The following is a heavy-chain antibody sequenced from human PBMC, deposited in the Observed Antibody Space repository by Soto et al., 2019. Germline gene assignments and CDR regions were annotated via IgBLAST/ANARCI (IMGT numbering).Heavy chain of an antibody. CDR3: ARDRAINMISTFDY. J-gene: IGHJ4*02. CDR1: GYTFTNYY. Sequence: ASVKVSCKSSGYTFTNYYMHWVRQAPGQGLEWMGIVNPSGGSTSYAQRFKGRVTMTRDTSTSTVYMELSSLRSEDTAVYYCARDRAINMISTFDYWGQGTLVTVSP. V-gene: IGHV1-46*01. CDR2: VNPSGGST. D-gene: IGHD3-22*01.